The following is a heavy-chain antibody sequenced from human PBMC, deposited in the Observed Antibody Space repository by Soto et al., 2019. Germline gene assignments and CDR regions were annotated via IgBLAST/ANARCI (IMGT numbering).Heavy chain of an antibody. Sequence: ASVKVSCKPSGYTFTSYSINWVRQAPGQGLEWMGWISAYNGNTNYAQKLQGRVTMTTDTSTSTAYMELRSLRSDDTAVYYCARALYDFWSGYWDGGAFDNWGQGTLVTVSS. CDR3: ARALYDFWSGYWDGGAFDN. D-gene: IGHD3-3*01. CDR2: ISAYNGNT. CDR1: GYTFTSYS. J-gene: IGHJ4*02. V-gene: IGHV1-18*01.